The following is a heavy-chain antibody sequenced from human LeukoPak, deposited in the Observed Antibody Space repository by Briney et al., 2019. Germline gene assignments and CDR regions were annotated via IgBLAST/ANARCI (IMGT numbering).Heavy chain of an antibody. CDR2: IKQDGSVK. D-gene: IGHD2-2*02. Sequence: PGGSLRLSCAASGFTFSNYWMSWVRQAPGKGLGWVANIKQDGSVKNYVDSVKGRFTISRDNAKNSLYLQMNSPRAEDTAVYYCARDPYTGYCSSTSCYTFDYWGQGTLVTVSS. J-gene: IGHJ4*02. CDR3: ARDPYTGYCSSTSCYTFDY. CDR1: GFTFSNYW. V-gene: IGHV3-7*01.